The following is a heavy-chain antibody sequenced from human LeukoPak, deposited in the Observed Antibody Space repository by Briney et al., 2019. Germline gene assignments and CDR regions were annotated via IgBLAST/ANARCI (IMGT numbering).Heavy chain of an antibody. CDR3: ARDLRYYDSSGSFDY. CDR2: ISSSGSTI. Sequence: GGSLRLSCAASGFTFSDYYMSWIRQAPGKGLEWVSYISSSGSTIYYADSVKGRFTISRDNAENSLYLQMNSLRAEDTAVYYCARDLRYYDSSGSFDYWGQGTLVTVSS. D-gene: IGHD3-22*01. CDR1: GFTFSDYY. J-gene: IGHJ4*02. V-gene: IGHV3-11*04.